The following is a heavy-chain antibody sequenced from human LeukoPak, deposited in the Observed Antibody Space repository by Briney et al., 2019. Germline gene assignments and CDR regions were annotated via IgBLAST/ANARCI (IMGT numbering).Heavy chain of an antibody. D-gene: IGHD3-22*01. CDR1: GYTFTDYY. CDR3: ATGGYYYDSSGHMRQSYFDY. CDR2: VDPEDGET. V-gene: IGHV1-69-2*01. Sequence: GASVKVSCKASGYTFTDYYMHWVQQAPGKGLEWMGRVDPEDGETIYAEKFQGRVTITADTSTDTAYMELSSLRSEDTAVYYCATGGYYYDSSGHMRQSYFDYWGQGTLVTVSS. J-gene: IGHJ4*02.